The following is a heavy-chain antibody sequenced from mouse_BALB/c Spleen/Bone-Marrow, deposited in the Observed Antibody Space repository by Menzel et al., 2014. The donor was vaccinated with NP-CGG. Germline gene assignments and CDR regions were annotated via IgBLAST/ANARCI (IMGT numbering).Heavy chain of an antibody. CDR2: ISSNGSYT. Sequence: EVMLVESGGGLAKPGGSLQLSCAASGFTFSTYAMSWVRQTPEKRLEWVATISSNGSYTYYPDSVKGRFTISRDNAKNTLYLQMSSLRSEDTAMFYCSRLRMITTYFDVWGAGTTVTVSS. V-gene: IGHV5-9-1*01. J-gene: IGHJ1*01. D-gene: IGHD2-4*01. CDR3: SRLRMITTYFDV. CDR1: GFTFSTYA.